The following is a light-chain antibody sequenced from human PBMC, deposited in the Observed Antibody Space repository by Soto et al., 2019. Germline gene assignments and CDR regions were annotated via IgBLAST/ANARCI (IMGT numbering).Light chain of an antibody. J-gene: IGKJ2*01. V-gene: IGKV3-15*01. CDR3: QQYNKWPPYT. CDR2: GAS. Sequence: EIVLTQSPATLSVSPGETATLSCGASQSVYSDLAWYQQKPGQAPRLLIYGASTRATGIPARLSGSGSGTEFTLTISRLQSEDFAVYYCQQYNKWPPYTFGQGTKVDIK. CDR1: QSVYSD.